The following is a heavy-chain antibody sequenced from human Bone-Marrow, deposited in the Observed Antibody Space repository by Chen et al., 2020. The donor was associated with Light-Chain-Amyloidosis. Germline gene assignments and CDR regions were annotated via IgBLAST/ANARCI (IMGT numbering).Heavy chain of an antibody. Sequence: QVQLQESGPGLVKPLETLSLTCTVSGASITDYSWSWIRQPPGKGLEWLAYIYHNGRTNYNPSLKNRVTISADTSKNQISLTLTSVIAADTAVYYCAKGLPIWDTPHNWFDPWGQGTLVTVSS. D-gene: IGHD3-16*01. V-gene: IGHV4-59*01. CDR3: AKGLPIWDTPHNWFDP. CDR1: GASITDYS. J-gene: IGHJ5*02. CDR2: IYHNGRT.